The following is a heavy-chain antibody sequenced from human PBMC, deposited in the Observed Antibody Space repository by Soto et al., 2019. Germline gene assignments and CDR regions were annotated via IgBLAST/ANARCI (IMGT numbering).Heavy chain of an antibody. D-gene: IGHD3-3*01. J-gene: IGHJ5*02. CDR3: ARTYYDFWSAPKRFDP. Sequence: SETLSLTCTVSGGSISSYYWSWIRQPPGKGLEWIVYIYYSGSTYYNPSLKSRVTMSVDTSKNQFSLQLSSVTAADTAVYYCARTYYDFWSAPKRFDPWGQGTLVTVSS. CDR2: IYYSGST. CDR1: GGSISSYY. V-gene: IGHV4-59*08.